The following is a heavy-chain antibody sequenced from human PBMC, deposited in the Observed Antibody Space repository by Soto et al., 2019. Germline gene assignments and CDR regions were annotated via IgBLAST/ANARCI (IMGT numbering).Heavy chain of an antibody. CDR2: ISVSGNNA. CDR1: GFAFSTFA. Sequence: PWGSLRLSCAASGFAFSTFAMTWFRQAPGKGLEWVAAISVSGNNAYYADSVKGRFTISRDNSQNSVFLQMSSLRADDTAVYYCARHKLRPGILYSLGVLLPDYGLCGQGTLVTVSS. CDR3: ARHKLRPGILYSLGVLLPDYGL. D-gene: IGHD3-22*01. V-gene: IGHV3-23*01. J-gene: IGHJ4*02.